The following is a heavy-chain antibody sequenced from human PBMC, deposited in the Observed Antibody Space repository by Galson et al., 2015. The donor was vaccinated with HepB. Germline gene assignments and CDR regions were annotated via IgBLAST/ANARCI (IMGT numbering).Heavy chain of an antibody. J-gene: IGHJ3*02. CDR1: GSTFTGYY. D-gene: IGHD6-13*01. Sequence: SVKVSCKASGSTFTGYYIYWVRQAPGQGLEWMGRINPNSGGTNSAQKFQGRVTMTRDTSISIAYMELRRLRSDDTAVYYCARPKIPGVSSSWVRGGAFDIWGQGTMVTVSS. CDR2: INPNSGGT. CDR3: ARPKIPGVSSSWVRGGAFDI. V-gene: IGHV1-2*06.